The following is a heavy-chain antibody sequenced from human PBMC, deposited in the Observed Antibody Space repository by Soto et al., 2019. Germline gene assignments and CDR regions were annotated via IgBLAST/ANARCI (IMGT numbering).Heavy chain of an antibody. CDR3: QRERGGSYDS. D-gene: IGHD1-26*01. Sequence: SVKVSCKTSCYPFTSNLLSWVRRAPGQGPEWMGWISPHNGNAKYAQKFQDRVTMTADTAESTVYMELRSLRSDDSAVFYCQRERGGSYDSWG. J-gene: IGHJ5*01. CDR1: CYPFTSNL. V-gene: IGHV1-18*01. CDR2: ISPHNGNA.